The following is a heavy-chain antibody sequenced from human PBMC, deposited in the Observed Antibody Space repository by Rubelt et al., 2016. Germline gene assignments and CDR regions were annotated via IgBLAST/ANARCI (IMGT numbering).Heavy chain of an antibody. J-gene: IGHJ3*01. V-gene: IGHV1-46*01. D-gene: IGHD6-13*01. Sequence: QEQLVQSGAEVRKPGASVSISCKPSGHNFIGYHIHWVRQAPGQGLERMGIITSRGGSTSYAQKFQGRVSLTRDTLYLTSLRPEDTAVYFCAARHGTQTYGAFDLWGQGIKVTVSS. CDR2: ITSRGGST. CDR1: GHNFIGYH. CDR3: AARHGTQTYGAFDL.